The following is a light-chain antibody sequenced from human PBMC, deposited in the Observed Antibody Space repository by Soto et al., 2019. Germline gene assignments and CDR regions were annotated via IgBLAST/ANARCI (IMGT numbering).Light chain of an antibody. Sequence: EIVMTQSPATLSGSAGERATLSCRASQSVSRNLEWYQQKPGKTPRMLMYRASTRATGIPARFSGSGSGTDFTLPISSLEPEDFEVYYCQQRSNWPPTFGGGTKVDIK. CDR3: QQRSNWPPT. CDR1: QSVSRN. J-gene: IGKJ4*01. CDR2: RAS. V-gene: IGKV3-11*01.